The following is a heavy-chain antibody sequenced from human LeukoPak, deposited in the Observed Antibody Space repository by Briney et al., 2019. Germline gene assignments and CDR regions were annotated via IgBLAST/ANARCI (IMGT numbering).Heavy chain of an antibody. CDR1: GGSISSYY. J-gene: IGHJ4*02. Sequence: SETLSLTCTVSGGSISSYYWSWIRQPPGKGLEWIGNIYDRGSTKYNPSLKSRVTISVDTSKNQFSLRLSSVTAADTAVYYCARGARGYNYYFDYWGQGTLVTVSS. V-gene: IGHV4-59*01. CDR2: IYDRGST. D-gene: IGHD5-24*01. CDR3: ARGARGYNYYFDY.